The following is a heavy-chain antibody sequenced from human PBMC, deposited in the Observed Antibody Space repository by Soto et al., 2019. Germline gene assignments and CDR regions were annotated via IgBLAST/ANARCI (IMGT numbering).Heavy chain of an antibody. CDR2: ISAYNGHT. D-gene: IGHD2-8*01. V-gene: IGHV1-18*01. CDR1: GYTFTNYG. J-gene: IGHJ4*02. CDR3: AREGAETNPLGY. Sequence: QVQLVQSGPEVKKPGASVKVSCKASGYTFTNYGFNCVRQAPGQGLEWTGWISAYNGHTKYSQIFQARVIMTTDTSTSTAYMELRSLTSDDTAVYYCAREGAETNPLGYWGQGTMVTVTS.